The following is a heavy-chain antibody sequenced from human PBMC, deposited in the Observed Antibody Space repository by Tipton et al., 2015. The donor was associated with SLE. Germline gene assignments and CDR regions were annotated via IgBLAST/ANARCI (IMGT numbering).Heavy chain of an antibody. CDR3: AKDLSSPECGDHWHYLHH. J-gene: IGHJ4*02. CDR1: GFTFSGYG. CDR2: IQYDGSNE. D-gene: IGHD4-17*01. V-gene: IGHV3-30*02. Sequence: SLRLSCATSGFTFSGYGMHCVRQVPGKGLEWVAFIQYDGSNEHYTDSVKGRLTISRDNPKNTLYLQINSLRGEDTAVYYCAKDLSSPECGDHWHYLHHWGQGTLVTVSS.